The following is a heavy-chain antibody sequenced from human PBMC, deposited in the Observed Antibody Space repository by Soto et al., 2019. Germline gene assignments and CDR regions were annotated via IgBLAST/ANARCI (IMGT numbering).Heavy chain of an antibody. CDR3: ARQRQWLVLVDY. V-gene: IGHV1-46*01. Sequence: ASVKVSCKASGGTFSSYAISWVRQAPGQGLEWMGIINPSGGSTSYAQKFQGRVTMTRDTSTSTVYMELSSLRSEDTAVYYCARQRQWLVLVDYWGQGTLVTVSS. CDR1: GGTFSSYA. CDR2: INPSGGST. D-gene: IGHD6-19*01. J-gene: IGHJ4*02.